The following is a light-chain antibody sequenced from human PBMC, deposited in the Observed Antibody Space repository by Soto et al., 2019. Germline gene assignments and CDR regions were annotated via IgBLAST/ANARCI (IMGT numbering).Light chain of an antibody. J-gene: IGKJ1*01. V-gene: IGKV3-15*01. CDR3: QQYNDWPLT. CDR2: DAS. CDR1: QSVSSSY. Sequence: EIVLTQSPGTLSLSPGERATLSCRASQSVSSSYLAWYQQKPGQAPRLLISDASTRATGIPARFSGSGSGTEFTLAISSLQSEDFALYYCQQYNDWPLTFGQGTKVDIK.